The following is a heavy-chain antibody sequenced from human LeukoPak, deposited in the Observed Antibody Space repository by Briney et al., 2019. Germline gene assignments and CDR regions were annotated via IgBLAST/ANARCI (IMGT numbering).Heavy chain of an antibody. V-gene: IGHV3-21*01. J-gene: IGHJ6*04. CDR3: AELGITMIGGV. CDR1: GFTFSSYS. CDR2: ISTSSSYI. Sequence: GGALRLSCAASGFTFSSYSMNWVRQAPGKGLEWVSSISTSSSYIYYADSVKGRFTISRDNAKNSLYLQMNSLRAEDTAVYYCAELGITMIGGVWGKGTTVTISS. D-gene: IGHD3-10*02.